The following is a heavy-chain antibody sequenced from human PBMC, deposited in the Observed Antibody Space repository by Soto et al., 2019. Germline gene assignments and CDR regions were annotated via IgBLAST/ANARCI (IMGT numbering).Heavy chain of an antibody. V-gene: IGHV3-72*01. CDR3: ARSLVATYPISDY. D-gene: IGHD1-26*01. Sequence: GGSLRLSCAVSGFTFSDHYMDWVRQAPGKGLEWVGRSRNKAKSYTTEYAASVKGRFTISRDDSKNSLYLQMNSLNTEDTAVYYCARSLVATYPISDYWGQGTLVTVSS. CDR2: SRNKAKSYTT. J-gene: IGHJ4*02. CDR1: GFTFSDHY.